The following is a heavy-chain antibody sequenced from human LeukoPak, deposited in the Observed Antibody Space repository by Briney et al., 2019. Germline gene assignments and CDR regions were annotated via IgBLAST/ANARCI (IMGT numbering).Heavy chain of an antibody. CDR2: ISYDGSNK. Sequence: GGSLRLSCAASGFTFSSYGMHWVRQAPGKGLEWVAVISYDGSNKYYADSVKGRFTISRDNSKNTLYLQMNSLRAEDTAVYYCAKSYSSSWNWFDPWGQGTLVTVSS. CDR1: GFTFSSYG. J-gene: IGHJ5*02. D-gene: IGHD6-13*01. CDR3: AKSYSSSWNWFDP. V-gene: IGHV3-30*18.